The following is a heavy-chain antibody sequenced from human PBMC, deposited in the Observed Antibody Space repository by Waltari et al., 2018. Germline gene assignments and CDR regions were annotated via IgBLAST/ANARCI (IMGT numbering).Heavy chain of an antibody. CDR1: GGTFSSYA. CDR2: IIPILGIA. V-gene: IGHV1-69*04. J-gene: IGHJ4*02. D-gene: IGHD3-22*01. Sequence: QVQLVQSGAEVKKPGSSVKVSCKASGGTFSSYAISWVRQAPGHVLEWMGGIIPILGIANYAQKCQGRVTITADESTSTAYMELSSLRSEDTAVYYCARDYYDSSGPPAALDYWGQGTLVTVSS. CDR3: ARDYYDSSGPPAALDY.